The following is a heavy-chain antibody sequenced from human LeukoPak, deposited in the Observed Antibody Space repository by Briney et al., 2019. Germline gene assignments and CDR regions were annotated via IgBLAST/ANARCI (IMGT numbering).Heavy chain of an antibody. CDR1: GYSFTDYY. Sequence: ASVKVSRKASGYSFTDYYMHWVRQAPGQELGCRGRINPNSRGTNYEHKFQGRGTMTSDTAISTAYTELSSLRSEDTATYYCARSGRGTYYYFDLWGPGTLVTVSS. CDR3: ARSGRGTYYYFDL. V-gene: IGHV1/OR15-1*01. D-gene: IGHD1-26*01. CDR2: INPNSRGT. J-gene: IGHJ4*02.